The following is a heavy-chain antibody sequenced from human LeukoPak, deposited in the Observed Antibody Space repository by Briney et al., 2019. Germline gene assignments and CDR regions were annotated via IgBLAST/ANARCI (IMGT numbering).Heavy chain of an antibody. CDR2: INWNGSCT. CDR3: ARDGRDYGDYNAFDI. J-gene: IGHJ3*02. Sequence: GRSLRLSRAPSVFTFYDYVMSWVRQAPGKGLEWGSGINWNGSCTGYADSVKGRFTSSRDNAKNSLYLQMNSLRAEDTALYYCARDGRDYGDYNAFDIWGQGTMVTVSS. CDR1: VFTFYDYV. V-gene: IGHV3-20*04. D-gene: IGHD4-17*01.